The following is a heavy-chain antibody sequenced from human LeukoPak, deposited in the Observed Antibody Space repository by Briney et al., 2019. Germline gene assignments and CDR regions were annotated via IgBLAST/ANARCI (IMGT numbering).Heavy chain of an antibody. CDR1: GASVRSDH. Sequence: SETLSLTCTVSGASVRSDHWNWIRQPPGKGLEWIAYMHGSGSPNYNPSLKSRVTISVDTSKKQFSLKLTSVTAADTAVYYCARTKGANPLDYWGQGTLVTVSS. D-gene: IGHD2-8*01. V-gene: IGHV4-59*02. J-gene: IGHJ4*02. CDR2: MHGSGSP. CDR3: ARTKGANPLDY.